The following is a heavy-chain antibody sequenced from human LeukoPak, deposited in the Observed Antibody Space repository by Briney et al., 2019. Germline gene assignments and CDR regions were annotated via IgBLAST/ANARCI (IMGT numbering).Heavy chain of an antibody. CDR1: GIIFRNYG. V-gene: IGHV3-30*18. CDR3: AKDIGYSGYDTSYFDY. D-gene: IGHD5-12*01. J-gene: IGHJ4*02. Sequence: PGGSLRLSCAASGIIFRNYGMHWVRQAPGKGLEWVAVIPYEGSNKYYADSVKGRFTISRDNSKNTLYLQMNSLRPEDTAVYFCAKDIGYSGYDTSYFDYWGQGTLVTVSS. CDR2: IPYEGSNK.